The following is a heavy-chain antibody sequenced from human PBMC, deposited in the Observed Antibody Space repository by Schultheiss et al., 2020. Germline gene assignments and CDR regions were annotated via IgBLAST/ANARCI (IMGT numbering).Heavy chain of an antibody. V-gene: IGHV3-66*01. Sequence: GGSLRLSCAASGFTVSGNYVSWVRQAPGKGLEWVSVTYGCGSTFYTDSVKGRFTISRDNAKNSLYLQMNSLRAEDTAVYYCARGNDARVWGQGTMVTVSS. CDR1: GFTVSGNY. D-gene: IGHD1-1*01. J-gene: IGHJ3*01. CDR3: ARGNDARV. CDR2: TYGCGST.